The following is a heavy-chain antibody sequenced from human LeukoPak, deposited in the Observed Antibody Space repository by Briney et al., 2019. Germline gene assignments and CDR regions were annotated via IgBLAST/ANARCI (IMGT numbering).Heavy chain of an antibody. J-gene: IGHJ4*02. D-gene: IGHD4-17*01. CDR1: GYTLTELS. Sequence: VASVKVSCKVSGYTLTELSMHWVRQAPGKGLEWMGGFDPEDGETIYAQKFQGRVTMTEDTSTDTAYMELSSLRSEDTAVYYCATPGTTQYYFDYWGQGTLVTVSS. CDR2: FDPEDGET. V-gene: IGHV1-24*01. CDR3: ATPGTTQYYFDY.